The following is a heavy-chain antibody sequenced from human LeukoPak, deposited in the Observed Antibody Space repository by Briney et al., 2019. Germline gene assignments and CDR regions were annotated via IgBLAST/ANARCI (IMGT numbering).Heavy chain of an antibody. Sequence: PSETLSLTCAVSGGSISSSDYSWIWIRQPPGMGLEWIVSIYHTGSTYYNPSLKSRVTISVDRSKNQFSLKLSSVTAADTAVYYCARGTYYYDSGGYSDAFDIWGQGTMVTVSS. V-gene: IGHV4-30-2*01. CDR3: ARGTYYYDSGGYSDAFDI. J-gene: IGHJ3*02. CDR2: IYHTGST. D-gene: IGHD3-22*01. CDR1: GGSISSSDYS.